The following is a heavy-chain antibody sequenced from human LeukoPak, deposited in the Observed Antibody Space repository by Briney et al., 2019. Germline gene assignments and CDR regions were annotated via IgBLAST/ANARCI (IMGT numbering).Heavy chain of an antibody. CDR1: GFRFSSYV. Sequence: PGRSLRLSCAASGFRFSSYVLHWVSQAQGKGLEWVAVMLYDGSTKYYADSVKGRFTISRDDSKNTLYLQMNSLRAEDTAVYYCVRGYSHKSDWYNNWGQGTPVTVSS. CDR3: VRGYSHKSDWYNN. D-gene: IGHD6-19*01. CDR2: MLYDGSTK. V-gene: IGHV3-30-3*01. J-gene: IGHJ4*02.